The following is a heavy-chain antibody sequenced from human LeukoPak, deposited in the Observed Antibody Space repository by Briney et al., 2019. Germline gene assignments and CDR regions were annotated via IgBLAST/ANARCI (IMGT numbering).Heavy chain of an antibody. D-gene: IGHD3-22*01. J-gene: IGHJ5*02. CDR1: GFTFSSYG. Sequence: GGSLRLSCAASGFTFSSYGMHWVRQAPGKGLEWVAVISYDGSNKYYADSVKGRFTISRDNSKNTLYLQMNSLRAEDTAVCYCARDPHQYYYDSSGYYPPGGFDPWGQGTLVTVSS. V-gene: IGHV3-30*03. CDR3: ARDPHQYYYDSSGYYPPGGFDP. CDR2: ISYDGSNK.